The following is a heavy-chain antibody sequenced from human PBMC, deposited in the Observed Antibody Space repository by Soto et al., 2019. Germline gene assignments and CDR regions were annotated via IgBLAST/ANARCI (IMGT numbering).Heavy chain of an antibody. CDR3: AKLTTHSGYDSFDY. CDR2: INPNSGGT. J-gene: IGHJ4*02. Sequence: GASVKVSCKASGYTFTGYYMHWVRQAPGQGLEWMGWINPNSGGTNYAQKFQGRVTMTRDTSISTAYMELSRLRSDDTAVYYCAKLTTHSGYDSFDYWGQGTLVTVSS. CDR1: GYTFTGYY. V-gene: IGHV1-2*02. D-gene: IGHD5-12*01.